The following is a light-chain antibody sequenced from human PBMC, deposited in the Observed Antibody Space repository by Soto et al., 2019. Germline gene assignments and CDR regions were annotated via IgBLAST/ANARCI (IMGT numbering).Light chain of an antibody. V-gene: IGLV1-44*01. CDR3: TAWDDSLNGRL. Sequence: QSALTQPPSASGTPGQRVTFSCSGSTSNVGSNAVNWYQQFPGTAPKLLIYSNDRRPSGVPDRFSGSKSGTSASLAISGLQSEDEADYYCTAWDDSLNGRLFGGGTKLTVL. J-gene: IGLJ2*01. CDR2: SND. CDR1: TSNVGSNA.